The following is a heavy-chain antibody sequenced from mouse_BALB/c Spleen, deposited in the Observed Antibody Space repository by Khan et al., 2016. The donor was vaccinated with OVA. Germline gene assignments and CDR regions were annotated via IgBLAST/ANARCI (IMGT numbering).Heavy chain of an antibody. CDR3: ARRNYFGYTFAY. D-gene: IGHD1-2*01. CDR1: GYIFTDYY. J-gene: IGHJ3*01. V-gene: IGHV1-77*01. CDR2: ISPGSGDT. Sequence: QVQLQQSGAELARPGASVKLSCKASGYIFTDYYINWVKQRTGQGLEWIGEISPGSGDTYYNERFKGKATLTADKSSSTVYMQLSSLTSEASTVYYCARRNYFGYTFAYWGQGTLVTVSA.